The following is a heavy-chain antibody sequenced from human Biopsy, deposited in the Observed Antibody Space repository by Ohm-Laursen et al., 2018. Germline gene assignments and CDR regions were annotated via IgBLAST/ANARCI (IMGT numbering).Heavy chain of an antibody. CDR3: ARDTLMAQHLVPGENWLDP. V-gene: IGHV1-69*10. D-gene: IGHD3-10*01. J-gene: IGHJ5*02. Sequence: SVKVSCKASGGTFQKYGVTWVRQAPGQGLEWMGGIIPMLGTVQYARKLRGRVTITADKPTSTAYMELTSLTSDDTAVYYCARDTLMAQHLVPGENWLDPWGQGTLVTVSS. CDR1: GGTFQKYG. CDR2: IIPMLGTV.